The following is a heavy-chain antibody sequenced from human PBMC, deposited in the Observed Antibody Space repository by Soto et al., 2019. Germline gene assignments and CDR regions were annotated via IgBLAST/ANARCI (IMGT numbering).Heavy chain of an antibody. CDR1: GDSISSGDYY. Sequence: SETLSLTCTVSGDSISSGDYYWSWIRQSPGKGLEWIGYIYYSGSTYYKPSLKSRVTISVDTSKNQFSLKLSSVTAADTAVYYCARKGGYSSSWFPNWFDTWGQGTLVTVSS. D-gene: IGHD6-13*01. CDR3: ARKGGYSSSWFPNWFDT. V-gene: IGHV4-30-4*01. J-gene: IGHJ5*02. CDR2: IYYSGST.